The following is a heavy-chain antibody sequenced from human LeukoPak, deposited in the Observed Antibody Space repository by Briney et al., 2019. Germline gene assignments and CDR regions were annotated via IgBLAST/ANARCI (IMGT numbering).Heavy chain of an antibody. V-gene: IGHV1-8*01. D-gene: IGHD4-17*01. CDR3: TLNDYGTEGYYFDY. CDR2: MNPNSGNT. Sequence: MNPNSGNTGYAPKFQGRVTITRNTAISTAYMELSSLRSEDTAVYYCTLNDYGTEGYYFDYWGQGTLVTVSS. J-gene: IGHJ4*02.